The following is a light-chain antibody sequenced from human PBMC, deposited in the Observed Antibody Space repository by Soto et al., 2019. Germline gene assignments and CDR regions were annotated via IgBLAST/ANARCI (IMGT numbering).Light chain of an antibody. V-gene: IGKV1-39*01. J-gene: IGKJ4*01. CDR1: QSIGGY. CDR2: AAS. Sequence: DIQMTQSPSSLSASVGDRVTITCRASQSIGGYLNWYQQKPGKAPKLLIYAASSLHSGVPSRFSGSGSGIDFTLTISSLQPEDFATYSCQQTYRTPLTFGGGTKVDIK. CDR3: QQTYRTPLT.